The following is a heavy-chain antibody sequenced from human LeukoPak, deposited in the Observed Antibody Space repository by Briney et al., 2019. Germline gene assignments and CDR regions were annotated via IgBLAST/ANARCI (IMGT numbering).Heavy chain of an antibody. V-gene: IGHV3-23*01. CDR2: ISGSGGST. D-gene: IGHD3-9*01. CDR3: AKDDQYYDILTGYYGFDY. CDR1: GFTFSSYA. Sequence: GGSLRLSCAASGFTFSSYAMSWVRQAPGKGLEWVSAISGSGGSTYYADSVKGRFTISRDNSKNTLYLQMNSLRAEDTAVYYCAKDDQYYDILTGYYGFDYWGQGTLVTASS. J-gene: IGHJ4*02.